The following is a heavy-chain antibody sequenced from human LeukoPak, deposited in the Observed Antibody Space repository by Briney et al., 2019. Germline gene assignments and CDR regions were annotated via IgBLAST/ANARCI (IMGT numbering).Heavy chain of an antibody. D-gene: IGHD2-2*01. J-gene: IGHJ4*02. CDR1: GFTFSGYP. CDR3: ARESGYCSSTSCSIDY. CDR2: ISSSSSYI. Sequence: PGKSLRLSCAASGFTFSGYPIHWVRQAPGKGLEWVSSISSSSSYIYYADSVKGRFTISRDNAKNSLYLQMNSLRAEDTAVYYCARESGYCSSTSCSIDYWGQGTLVTVSS. V-gene: IGHV3-21*01.